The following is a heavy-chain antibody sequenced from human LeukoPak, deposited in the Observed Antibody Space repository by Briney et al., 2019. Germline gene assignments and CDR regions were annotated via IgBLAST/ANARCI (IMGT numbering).Heavy chain of an antibody. CDR3: VNQISGWVY. CDR1: GFSFDTYV. J-gene: IGHJ4*02. Sequence: GSLRLSCSASGFSFDTYVMHWVRQAPGEGLEYVSGISSNGRSTFDADSVKGRFTISRDNSKNTLFLQMTSLRADDTAVYYCVNQISGWVYWGQGTVVTVS. V-gene: IGHV3-64D*06. D-gene: IGHD6-19*01. CDR2: ISSNGRST.